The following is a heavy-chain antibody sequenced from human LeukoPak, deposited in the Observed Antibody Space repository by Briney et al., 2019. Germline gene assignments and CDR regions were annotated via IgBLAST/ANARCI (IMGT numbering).Heavy chain of an antibody. CDR1: GFIFTSYG. CDR2: IQYDGSNK. Sequence: GGSLRLSCAASGFIFTSYGIHWVRQAPGKGLEWVAFIQYDGSNKYYADSVKGRFTISRDNSKNTLYLQMNSLRAEDTAVYYCARGVGYCSSTSCYSLLHYMDVWGKGTTVTVSS. V-gene: IGHV3-30*02. CDR3: ARGVGYCSSTSCYSLLHYMDV. J-gene: IGHJ6*03. D-gene: IGHD2-2*02.